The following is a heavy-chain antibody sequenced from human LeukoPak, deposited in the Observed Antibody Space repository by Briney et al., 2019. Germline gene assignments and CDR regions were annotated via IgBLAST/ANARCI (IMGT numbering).Heavy chain of an antibody. CDR3: AKLAHEYCSGGSCFCDY. CDR2: ISGSGGST. J-gene: IGHJ4*02. Sequence: GGSLRLSCAASGFTFSSYAMSWVRQAPGKGLEWVSAISGSGGSTYYADSVKGRFTISRDNSKNTLYLQMNSLRAEDTAVYYCAKLAHEYCSGGSCFCDYWGQGTLVTVSS. CDR1: GFTFSSYA. D-gene: IGHD2-15*01. V-gene: IGHV3-23*01.